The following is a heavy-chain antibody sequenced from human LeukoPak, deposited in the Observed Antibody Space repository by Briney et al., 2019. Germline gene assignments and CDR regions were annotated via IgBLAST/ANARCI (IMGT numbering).Heavy chain of an antibody. CDR1: NYTFASYG. Sequence: ASVNVSCKASNYTFASYGLSWVRQAPGQGLQWVGWISPYDGNTNYAQRFQARVTMSIDKSTRTVYMEMRRLRLDDTAVYYCVRVWPPNDVDRGMTYSDFTALDVWGQGTTVIVSS. CDR2: ISPYDGNT. V-gene: IGHV1-18*01. D-gene: IGHD1-20*01. CDR3: VRVWPPNDVDRGMTYSDFTALDV. J-gene: IGHJ3*01.